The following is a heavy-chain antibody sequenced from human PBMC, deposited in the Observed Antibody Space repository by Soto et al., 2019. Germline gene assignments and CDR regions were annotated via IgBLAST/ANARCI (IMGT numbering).Heavy chain of an antibody. CDR2: ISHSGTT. CDR1: GGSITSSNW. V-gene: IGHV4-4*02. Sequence: QVQLQESGPGLVKPSGTLSLTCVVSGGSITSSNWWNWVRQPPGKGLEWIGEISHSGTTNFNPSLKSRVTISVDKSKNQSSLKLSSVTAADTAVYYCARDGYYDTSGYFDFRAFDIWGQGTKVTVSS. CDR3: ARDGYYDTSGYFDFRAFDI. J-gene: IGHJ3*02. D-gene: IGHD3-22*01.